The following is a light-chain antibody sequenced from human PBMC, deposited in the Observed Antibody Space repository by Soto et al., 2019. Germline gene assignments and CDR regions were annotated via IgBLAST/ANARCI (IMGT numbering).Light chain of an antibody. V-gene: IGKV3-11*01. CDR3: QQRTNWPRSFT. J-gene: IGKJ3*01. CDR2: DTS. CDR1: QSVSSY. Sequence: EIVLTQSPATLSLSPGERATLSCRASQSVSSYLAWYQQKPGQAPRLLIYDTSKRATGIPARFSGSGSGTDFNLNISSLEPEDFAVYYCQQRTNWPRSFTFGPGTKVDIK.